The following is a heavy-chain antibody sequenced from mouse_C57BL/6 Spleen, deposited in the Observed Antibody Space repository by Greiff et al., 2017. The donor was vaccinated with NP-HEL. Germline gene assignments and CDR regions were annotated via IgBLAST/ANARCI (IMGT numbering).Heavy chain of an antibody. CDR2: INYDGSST. Sequence: DVQLVESEGGLVQPGSSMKLSCTASGFTFSDYYMAWVRQVPEKGLEWVANINYDGSSTYYLDSLKSRFIISRDNAKNILYLQMSSLKSEDTATYYCARTNWEDWYFDVWGTGTTVTVSS. D-gene: IGHD4-1*01. V-gene: IGHV5-16*01. CDR3: ARTNWEDWYFDV. CDR1: GFTFSDYY. J-gene: IGHJ1*03.